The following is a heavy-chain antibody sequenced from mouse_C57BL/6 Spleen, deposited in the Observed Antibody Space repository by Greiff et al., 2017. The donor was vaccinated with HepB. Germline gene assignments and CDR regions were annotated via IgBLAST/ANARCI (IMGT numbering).Heavy chain of an antibody. V-gene: IGHV1-26*01. CDR1: GYTFTDYY. CDR3: ARKIGYSNYRYFDV. D-gene: IGHD2-5*01. Sequence: VQLQQSGPELVKPGASVKISCKASGYTFTDYYMNWVKQSHGKSLEWIGDINPNNGGTSYNQKFKGKATLTVDKSSSTAYMELRSLTSEDSAVYYCARKIGYSNYRYFDVWGTGTTVTVSS. J-gene: IGHJ1*03. CDR2: INPNNGGT.